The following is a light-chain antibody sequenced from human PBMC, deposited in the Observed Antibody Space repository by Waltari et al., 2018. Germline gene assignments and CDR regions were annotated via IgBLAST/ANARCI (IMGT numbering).Light chain of an antibody. V-gene: IGKV1-39*01. Sequence: DIQMIQSPSSLSASVGDRVTVTCRASQYINKYLNWYQQKPGKAPKLLIFAASTFQSGVPSRFSGSGSGTDFTLTISNLQDEDFATYYCQQSFSNPPWTFGQGTKVETK. J-gene: IGKJ1*01. CDR3: QQSFSNPPWT. CDR1: QYINKY. CDR2: AAS.